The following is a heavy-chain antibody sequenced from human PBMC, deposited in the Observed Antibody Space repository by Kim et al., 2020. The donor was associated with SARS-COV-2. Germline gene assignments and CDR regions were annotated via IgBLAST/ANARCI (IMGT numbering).Heavy chain of an antibody. J-gene: IGHJ6*02. Sequence: SETLSLTCAVYGGSFSGYYWSWIRQPPGKGLEWIGEINHSGSTNYNPSLKSRVTISVDTSKNQFSLKLSSVTAADTAVYYCARQPVNYDILTGYYYYGMDVWGQGTTVTVSS. CDR2: INHSGST. V-gene: IGHV4-34*01. D-gene: IGHD3-9*01. CDR1: GGSFSGYY. CDR3: ARQPVNYDILTGYYYYGMDV.